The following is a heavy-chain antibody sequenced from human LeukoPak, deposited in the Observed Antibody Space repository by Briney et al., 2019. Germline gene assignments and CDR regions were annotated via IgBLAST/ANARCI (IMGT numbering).Heavy chain of an antibody. Sequence: SETLSLTCAVYGGSFSGYYWSWIRQPPGKGLEWIGEINHSGSTNYNPSLKSRVTISVDTSKNQFSLKLSSVTAADTAVYYCARDHSSSWVDYWGQGTLVTVSS. D-gene: IGHD6-13*01. V-gene: IGHV4-34*01. J-gene: IGHJ4*02. CDR2: INHSGST. CDR3: ARDHSSSWVDY. CDR1: GGSFSGYY.